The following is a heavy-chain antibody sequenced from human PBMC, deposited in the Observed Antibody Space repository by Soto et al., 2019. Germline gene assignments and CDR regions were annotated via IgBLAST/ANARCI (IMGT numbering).Heavy chain of an antibody. Sequence: QVQLVQSGAEVKKPGASVKVSCKASGYTFTGYYMHWVRQAPGQGLEWMGWINPNSGGTNYAQKXXGWVPMTRDTXXRXAXXELGRLRSDDTAVYYCARDLATVTPTVLGHYGMDVWGQGTTVTVSS. D-gene: IGHD4-17*01. CDR3: ARDLATVTPTVLGHYGMDV. V-gene: IGHV1-2*04. CDR2: INPNSGGT. CDR1: GYTFTGYY. J-gene: IGHJ6*02.